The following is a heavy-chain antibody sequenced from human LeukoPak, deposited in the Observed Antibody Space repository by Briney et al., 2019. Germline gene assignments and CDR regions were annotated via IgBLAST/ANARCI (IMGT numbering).Heavy chain of an antibody. Sequence: GGSLRLSCAASGFTFSSYAMHWVRQAPGKGLEWVAVISYDGSNKYYADSVKGRFAISRDNSKNTLYLQMNSLKTEDTAVYYCTTVILPAAMNPYYYYGMDVWGQGTTVTVSS. CDR3: TTVILPAAMNPYYYYGMDV. J-gene: IGHJ6*02. CDR2: ISYDGSNK. CDR1: GFTFSSYA. V-gene: IGHV3-30*09. D-gene: IGHD2-2*01.